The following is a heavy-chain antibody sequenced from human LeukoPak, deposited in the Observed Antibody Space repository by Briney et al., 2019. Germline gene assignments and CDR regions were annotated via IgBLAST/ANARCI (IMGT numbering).Heavy chain of an antibody. CDR1: GGSISSTNW. Sequence: PSGTLSLTCGVSGGSISSTNWWSWVRPPPGQGLEWIGVISLSGLTNYNPSLKSRVTMSLDKSKNHLSLNLTSVTAADTAVYYCSRESGAFSPFGYWGQGTLVTVSS. CDR3: SRESGAFSPFGY. CDR2: ISLSGLT. J-gene: IGHJ4*02. D-gene: IGHD1-26*01. V-gene: IGHV4-4*02.